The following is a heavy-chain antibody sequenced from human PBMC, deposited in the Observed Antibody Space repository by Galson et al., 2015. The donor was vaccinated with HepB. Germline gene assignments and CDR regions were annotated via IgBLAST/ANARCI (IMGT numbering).Heavy chain of an antibody. D-gene: IGHD6-13*01. V-gene: IGHV1/OR15-3*02. J-gene: IGHJ6*02. Sequence: VKVSCKASGYTFIDYYMHWVRQAPGQGLEWMGWINAGNGNTKYSQKFQGRVTITRDTSASTAYMELSSLRSEDTAVYYCAREGSSSWYADYYYGMDVWGQGTTVTVSS. CDR3: AREGSSSWYADYYYGMDV. CDR1: GYTFIDYY. CDR2: INAGNGNT.